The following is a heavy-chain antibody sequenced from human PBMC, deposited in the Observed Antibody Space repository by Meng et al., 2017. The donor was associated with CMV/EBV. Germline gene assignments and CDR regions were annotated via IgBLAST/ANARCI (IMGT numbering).Heavy chain of an antibody. CDR1: GYTLTELS. CDR3: ATGKLWYYDSSGYGFDY. CDR2: FDPEDGET. J-gene: IGHJ4*02. Sequence: ASVKVSCQVSGYTLTELSMHWVRQAPGKGLEWMGGFDPEDGETIYAQKFQGRVTMTEDTSTDTAYMELSSLRSEDTAVYYCATGKLWYYDSSGYGFDYWGQGTLVTVSS. D-gene: IGHD3-22*01. V-gene: IGHV1-24*01.